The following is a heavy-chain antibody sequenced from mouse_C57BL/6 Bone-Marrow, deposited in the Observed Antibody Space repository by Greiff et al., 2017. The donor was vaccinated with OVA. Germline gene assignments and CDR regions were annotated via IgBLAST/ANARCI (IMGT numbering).Heavy chain of an antibody. CDR2: IYPGSGNT. CDR3: ARLGAYYGNWYFDV. CDR1: GYSFTSYY. D-gene: IGHD2-10*01. J-gene: IGHJ1*03. Sequence: VQLQQSGPELVKPGASVKISCKASGYSFTSYYIHWVKQRPGQGLEWIGWIYPGSGNTKYNEKFKGKATLTADTSSSTAYMQLSSLTSEDSAVYYCARLGAYYGNWYFDVWGTGTTVTVSS. V-gene: IGHV1-66*01.